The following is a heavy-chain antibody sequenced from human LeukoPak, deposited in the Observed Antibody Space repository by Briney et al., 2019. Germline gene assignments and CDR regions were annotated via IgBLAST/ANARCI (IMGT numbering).Heavy chain of an antibody. CDR3: GRDPNGDYVGAFEF. Sequence: GGSLRLSCAASGFTFSSYSMNWVRQAPGKGLEWVSASSSGGANPLYADAVKGRFTISRDNSKNALYLQMDSLRAEDTAVYFCGRDPNGDYVGAFEFWGHGTTVIVSS. J-gene: IGHJ3*01. CDR2: SSSGGANP. CDR1: GFTFSSYS. V-gene: IGHV3-23*01. D-gene: IGHD4-17*01.